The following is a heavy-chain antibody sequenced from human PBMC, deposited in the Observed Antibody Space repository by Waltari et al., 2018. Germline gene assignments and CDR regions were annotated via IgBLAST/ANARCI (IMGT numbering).Heavy chain of an antibody. V-gene: IGHV1-3*01. CDR2: INAGNGKT. J-gene: IGHJ1*01. CDR1: GYTFTSYA. CDR3: ARDRYSSSWTPFQH. Sequence: QVQLVQSGAEVKKPGASVKVSCKASGYTFTSYAMHWVRQAPGQRLEWMGWINAGNGKTKYSPKFQGRVTITRDTSASTAYMELSSLRSEDTAVYYCARDRYSSSWTPFQHWGQGTLVTVSS. D-gene: IGHD6-13*01.